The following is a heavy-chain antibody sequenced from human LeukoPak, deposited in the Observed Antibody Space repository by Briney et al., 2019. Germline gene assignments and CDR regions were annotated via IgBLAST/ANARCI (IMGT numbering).Heavy chain of an antibody. Sequence: PSETLSLTCTVSGGSISSYSWNWIRQPPGKGLEWIGYIYYSGSTNYNPSLKSRVTISVDTSKNQFSLRLSYVTAADTAVYYCARGGWELPLDYWGQGTLVTVSS. CDR1: GGSISSYS. CDR2: IYYSGST. J-gene: IGHJ4*02. CDR3: ARGGWELPLDY. V-gene: IGHV4-59*12. D-gene: IGHD1-26*01.